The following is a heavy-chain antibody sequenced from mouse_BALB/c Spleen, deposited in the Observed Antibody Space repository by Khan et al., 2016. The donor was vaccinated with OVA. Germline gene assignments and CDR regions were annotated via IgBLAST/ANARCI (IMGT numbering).Heavy chain of an antibody. CDR3: ARGEKFAY. J-gene: IGHJ3*01. V-gene: IGHV1S137*01. Sequence: QVRLQQSGAELVKPGVSLKISCKGSGYTFTTYDMHWVKQSHAKSLEWIGDISSYYGITNYNQKFKGKATMTVDRSSSTAYMELTSLTSEDSAINYCARGEKFAYWGQGTLVTVSA. D-gene: IGHD2-13*01. CDR1: GYTFTTYD. CDR2: ISSYYGIT.